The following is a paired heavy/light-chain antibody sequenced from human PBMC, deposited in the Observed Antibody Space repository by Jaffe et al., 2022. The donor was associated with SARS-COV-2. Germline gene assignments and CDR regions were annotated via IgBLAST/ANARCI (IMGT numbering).Light chain of an antibody. CDR1: QSVSSSY. CDR3: QQYGSSPET. V-gene: IGKV3-20*01. J-gene: IGKJ1*01. Sequence: EIVLTQSPGTLSLSPGERATLSCRASQSVSSSYLAWYQQKPGQAPRLLIYGASSRATGIPDRFSGSGSGTDFTLTISRLEPEDFAVFYCQQYGSSPETFGQGTKVEIK. CDR2: GAS.
Heavy chain of an antibody. Sequence: QVQLVQSGSDLKKPGASVKIACKASGYTFNSYAMNWVRQAPGHRLEWMGWINTNTGNPTYAQGFTGRFVFSLDTSVSTALLQITSLTAEDTAVYYCAREAEGCRTISCPHDYWGQGTLVTVSS. CDR2: INTNTGNP. V-gene: IGHV7-4-1*02. D-gene: IGHD2-2*01. J-gene: IGHJ4*02. CDR3: AREAEGCRTISCPHDY. CDR1: GYTFNSYA.